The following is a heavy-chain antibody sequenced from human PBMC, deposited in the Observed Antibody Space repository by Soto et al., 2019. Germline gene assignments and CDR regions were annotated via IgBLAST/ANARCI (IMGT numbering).Heavy chain of an antibody. CDR3: ARGRVLVPAAMHAFDY. Sequence: ASVKVSCKASGYTFTSYAMHWVRQAPGQRLEWMGWINAGNGNTKYSQKFQGRVTITRDTSASTAYMELSSLRSEDTAVYYCARGRVLVPAAMHAFDYWGQGTLVTVSS. D-gene: IGHD2-2*01. J-gene: IGHJ4*02. CDR1: GYTFTSYA. CDR2: INAGNGNT. V-gene: IGHV1-3*01.